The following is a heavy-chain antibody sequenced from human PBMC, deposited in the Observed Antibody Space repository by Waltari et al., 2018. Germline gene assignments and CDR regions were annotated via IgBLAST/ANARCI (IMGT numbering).Heavy chain of an antibody. J-gene: IGHJ4*02. CDR2: ISSNGGST. CDR3: AKDDYGDHIDY. CDR1: GFTFSSYA. V-gene: IGHV3-64*04. D-gene: IGHD4-17*01. Sequence: SGGGLVQPGGSLRLSCSASGFTFSSYAMHWVRQAPGKGLEYVSAISSNGGSTYYADSVKGRFTLSRDNAKDTLYVQMNSLRPEDTAMYYCAKDDYGDHIDYWGQGTLVTVSS.